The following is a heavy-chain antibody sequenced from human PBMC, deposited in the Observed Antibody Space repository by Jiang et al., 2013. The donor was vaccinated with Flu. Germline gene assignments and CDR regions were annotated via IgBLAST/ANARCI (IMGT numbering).Heavy chain of an antibody. Sequence: KSGVTKFAHKFQGRFTMTTDTSISTAYMELTKLTSDDTAIYYCAKDPDRAGAFFDYWGQGTLVTVSS. J-gene: IGHJ4*02. CDR2: KSGVT. CDR3: AKDPDRAGAFFDY. D-gene: IGHD1-14*01. V-gene: IGHV1-2*07.